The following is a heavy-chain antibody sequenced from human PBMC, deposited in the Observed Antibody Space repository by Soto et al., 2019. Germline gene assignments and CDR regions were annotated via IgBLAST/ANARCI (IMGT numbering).Heavy chain of an antibody. CDR2: MYFGGSF. CDR3: AASYYAILTGHFAFDI. J-gene: IGHJ3*02. V-gene: IGHV4-59*02. D-gene: IGHD3-9*01. CDR1: GASVSHGY. Sequence: PSETLSLTCNVSGASVSHGYWSWIRQPPGKGLEWIGFMYFGGSFNYNPSLTSRATISVETSKNQFSMKLTSVTASDTAVYYCAASYYAILTGHFAFDIWGHGTMVTVSS.